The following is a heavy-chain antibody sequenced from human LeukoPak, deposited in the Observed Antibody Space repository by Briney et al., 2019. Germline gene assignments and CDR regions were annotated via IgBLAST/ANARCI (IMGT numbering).Heavy chain of an antibody. CDR3: ARFSSSGTGASYY. CDR2: IYPGDSAT. V-gene: IGHV5-51*01. J-gene: IGHJ4*02. Sequence: GESLKISCKGSGYSFTSFWIGWVRQLPGKRLEWMGIIYPGDSATRYSPSFQGQVTISVDKSISTAYLQWSSLKASDTAMYYCARFSSSGTGASYYWGQGTLVTVSS. D-gene: IGHD6-6*01. CDR1: GYSFTSFW.